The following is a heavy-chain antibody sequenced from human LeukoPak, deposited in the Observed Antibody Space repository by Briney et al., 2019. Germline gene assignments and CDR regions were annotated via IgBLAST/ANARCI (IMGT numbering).Heavy chain of an antibody. V-gene: IGHV3-30-3*01. D-gene: IGHD3-3*01. CDR2: ISYDGSNK. J-gene: IGHJ6*02. CDR3: ANPDFWSGAPYDGMDV. Sequence: PGGSLRLSCAASGFTFSSYAMHWVRQAPGKGLEWVAVISYDGSNKYYADPVKGRFTISRDNSKNTLYLQMNSLRADDTAVYYCANPDFWSGAPYDGMDVWGQGTTVTVSS. CDR1: GFTFSSYA.